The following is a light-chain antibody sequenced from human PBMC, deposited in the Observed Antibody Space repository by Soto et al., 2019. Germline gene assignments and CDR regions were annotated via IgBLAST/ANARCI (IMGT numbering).Light chain of an antibody. CDR3: QTWGTGFWV. Sequence: QPVLTQSPSASASLGASVKLTCTLSSGHSTYAIAWHQQQPEKGPRYLMKLNSDGSHNKGDGIPDRFSGSSSGAERYLTISSLQSEDEADYYCQTWGTGFWVFGGGTKLTVL. CDR1: SGHSTYA. J-gene: IGLJ3*02. CDR2: LNSDGSH. V-gene: IGLV4-69*01.